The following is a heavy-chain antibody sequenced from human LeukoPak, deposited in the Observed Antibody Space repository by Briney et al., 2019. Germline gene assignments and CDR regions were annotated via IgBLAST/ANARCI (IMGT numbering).Heavy chain of an antibody. J-gene: IGHJ3*02. V-gene: IGHV1-18*01. CDR3: ARDRPPRILTMEDAFDI. CDR1: GYTFTSYG. Sequence: ASVKVSCKASGYTFTSYGISWVRQAPGQGLEWMGWISAYNGNTNYAQKLQGRVTMTTDTSTSTAYMELSSLRAEDTAVYYCARDRPPRILTMEDAFDIWGQGTMVTVSS. CDR2: ISAYNGNT. D-gene: IGHD2/OR15-2a*01.